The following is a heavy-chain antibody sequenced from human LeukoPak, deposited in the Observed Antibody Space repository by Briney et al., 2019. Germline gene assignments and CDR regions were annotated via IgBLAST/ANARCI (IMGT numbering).Heavy chain of an antibody. Sequence: AGGSLRLSCAASGFTFSSYAMHWVRQAPGKGLEWVAVISYDGSNKYYADSVKGRFTISRDNSKNTLYLQMNSLRAEDTAVYYCARGGIAVAAFDYWGQGTLVTVSS. D-gene: IGHD6-19*01. CDR3: ARGGIAVAAFDY. V-gene: IGHV3-30-3*01. CDR2: ISYDGSNK. CDR1: GFTFSSYA. J-gene: IGHJ4*02.